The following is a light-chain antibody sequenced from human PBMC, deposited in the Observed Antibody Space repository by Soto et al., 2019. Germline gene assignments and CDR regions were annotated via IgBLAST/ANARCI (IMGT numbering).Light chain of an antibody. CDR2: EAS. J-gene: IGKJ4*01. V-gene: IGKV3-11*01. CDR3: QQRSTWPLT. Sequence: EIVLTQSPATLSLSPGDRATLSCRASQSIGIYLAWYQQTPGQSPRLLIYEASNRATGVPAKFSGTGSGTDFTLTIISLESEDFGIYYCQQRSTWPLTFGGGTRVEI. CDR1: QSIGIY.